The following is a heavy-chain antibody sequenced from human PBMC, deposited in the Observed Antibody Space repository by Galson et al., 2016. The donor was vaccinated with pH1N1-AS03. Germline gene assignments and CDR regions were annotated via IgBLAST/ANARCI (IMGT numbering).Heavy chain of an antibody. CDR2: IIGMFGTT. D-gene: IGHD3-22*01. J-gene: IGHJ4*02. CDR1: GGTFSSYA. V-gene: IGHV1-69*13. CDR3: VRGNHYYHREFDY. Sequence: SVKVSCKASGGTFSSYAISWVRQAPGQGLEWMGGIIGMFGTTNYAQKFQGRVTITADELTSTAYMELSSLRSEDTAVYYCVRGNHYYHREFDYWGQGTLVTVSS.